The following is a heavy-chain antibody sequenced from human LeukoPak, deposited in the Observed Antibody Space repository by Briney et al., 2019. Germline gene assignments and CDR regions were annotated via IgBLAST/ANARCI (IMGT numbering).Heavy chain of an antibody. CDR1: GYNFTSSW. CDR3: ARHGTERGHRHFDY. V-gene: IGHV5-51*01. J-gene: IGHJ4*02. D-gene: IGHD3-10*01. CDR2: IYPGDSDT. Sequence: GESLKISCEGSGYNFTSSWIGWVRQMPGKGLQWMGIIYPGDSDTRYSPSFQGQVTISADKSISTAYLQWSSLKASDTAMYYCARHGTERGHRHFDYWGQGTLVTVSS.